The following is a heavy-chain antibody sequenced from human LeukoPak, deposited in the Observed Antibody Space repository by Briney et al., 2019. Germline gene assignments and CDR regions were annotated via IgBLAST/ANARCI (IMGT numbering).Heavy chain of an antibody. J-gene: IGHJ4*02. CDR2: ISYSGST. D-gene: IGHD6-19*01. CDR3: GRHGNGWSFDY. CDR1: GGSISGYY. Sequence: PSETLSLTCTVSGGSISGYYWSWIWQPPGKGLEWIGYISYSGSTNHNPSLKSRVSISVDTSKNQFSLNLNSVTAADTAVFYCGRHGNGWSFDYWGQGTLVTVSS. V-gene: IGHV4-59*08.